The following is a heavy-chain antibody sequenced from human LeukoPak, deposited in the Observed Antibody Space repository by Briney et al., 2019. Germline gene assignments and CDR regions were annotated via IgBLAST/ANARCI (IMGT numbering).Heavy chain of an antibody. CDR3: AKAHDFWSGYYDY. V-gene: IGHV3-30*02. CDR1: GFTFSSYG. J-gene: IGHJ4*02. Sequence: GGSLRLSCAASGFTFSSYGMHWVRQAPGKGLEWVAFIRYDGSNKYYADSVKGRFTISRDNSKNTLYLQMNSLRAEDTAVYYRAKAHDFWSGYYDYWGQGTLVTVSS. CDR2: IRYDGSNK. D-gene: IGHD3-3*01.